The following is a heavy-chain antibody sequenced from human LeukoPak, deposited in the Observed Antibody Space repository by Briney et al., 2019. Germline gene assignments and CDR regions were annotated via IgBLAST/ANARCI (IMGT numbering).Heavy chain of an antibody. V-gene: IGHV7-4-1*02. CDR2: INTNTGDP. Sequence: ASVKVSCKASGYTFTSYAMNWVRQAPGQGLGWMGWINTNTGDPTYAQGFTGRFVFSLDTSVSTAYLQISSLKAEDTAVYYCARGGMVRGVRTRSYGMDVWGQGTTVTVSS. D-gene: IGHD3-10*01. CDR1: GYTFTSYA. CDR3: ARGGMVRGVRTRSYGMDV. J-gene: IGHJ6*02.